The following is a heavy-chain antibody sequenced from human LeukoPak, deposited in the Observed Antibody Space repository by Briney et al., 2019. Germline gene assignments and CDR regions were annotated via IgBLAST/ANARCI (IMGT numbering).Heavy chain of an antibody. Sequence: PSETLSLTCAVSGGSISSSNWWSWVRQPPGKGLEWIGEIYHSGSTNYNPSLKSRVTISVDKSKNQFSLKLSSVTAADTAVYYCARAPIKLGYCSSTSCLSAHMDVWGKGTTVTVSS. D-gene: IGHD2-2*01. CDR1: GGSISSSNW. CDR3: ARAPIKLGYCSSTSCLSAHMDV. V-gene: IGHV4-4*02. J-gene: IGHJ6*03. CDR2: IYHSGST.